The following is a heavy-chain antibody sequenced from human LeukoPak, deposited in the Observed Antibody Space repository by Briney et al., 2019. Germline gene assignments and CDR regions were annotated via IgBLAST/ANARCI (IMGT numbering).Heavy chain of an antibody. CDR1: GXSISSSSYY. Sequence: SETLSLTCTVSGXSISSSSYYWGWIRQPPGKGLEWIGSIYYSGSTYYNPSLKSRVTISVDTSKNQFSLKLSSVTAADTAVYYCARHYYGSGSPLYFDYWGQGTLVTVSS. CDR2: IYYSGST. J-gene: IGHJ4*02. V-gene: IGHV4-39*01. CDR3: ARHYYGSGSPLYFDY. D-gene: IGHD3-10*01.